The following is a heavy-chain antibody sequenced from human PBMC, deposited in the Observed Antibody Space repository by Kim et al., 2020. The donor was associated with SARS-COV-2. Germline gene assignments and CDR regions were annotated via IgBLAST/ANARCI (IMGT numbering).Heavy chain of an antibody. D-gene: IGHD1-1*01. CDR3: TRVSGTTLAFWDAFD. Sequence: GGSLRLSCGASGFTFSDSAMNWVRRASGKGLEWVGRIRSKVNGYATAYSASVRGRFTISRDDSRNTAYLQMNSLKTEDTAVYYCTRVSGTTLAFWDAFD. CDR2: IRSKVNGYAT. CDR1: GFTFSDSA. J-gene: IGHJ3*02. V-gene: IGHV3-73*01.